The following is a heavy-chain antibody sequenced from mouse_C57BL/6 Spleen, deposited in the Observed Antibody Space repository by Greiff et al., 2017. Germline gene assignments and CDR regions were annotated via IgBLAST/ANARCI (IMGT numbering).Heavy chain of an antibody. D-gene: IGHD2-3*01. CDR2: IHPNSGST. CDR3: AREESYDGYSYYAMDY. V-gene: IGHV1-64*01. CDR1: GYTFTSYW. J-gene: IGHJ4*01. Sequence: QVQLQQPGAELVKPGASVKLSCKASGYTFTSYWMHWVKQRPGQGLEWIGMIHPNSGSTNYNEKFKSKATLTVDKSSSTAYMQLSSLTSEDSAVYYCAREESYDGYSYYAMDYWGQGTSVTVSS.